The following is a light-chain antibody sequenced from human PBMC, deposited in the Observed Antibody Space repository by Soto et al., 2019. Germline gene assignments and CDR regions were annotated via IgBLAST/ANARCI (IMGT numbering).Light chain of an antibody. CDR3: QYYGHSPPVT. V-gene: IGKV3-20*01. J-gene: IGKJ4*01. CDR1: QSLTSSY. CDR2: GAS. Sequence: ESVLEQSPGTLCLSKGETATLSCRASQSLTSSYLAWYQQRPGQAPRPLIYGASSRATGTPDRFSGSGSGTDFTLTISRLEPEDSVVYYCQYYGHSPPVTFGGGTKV.